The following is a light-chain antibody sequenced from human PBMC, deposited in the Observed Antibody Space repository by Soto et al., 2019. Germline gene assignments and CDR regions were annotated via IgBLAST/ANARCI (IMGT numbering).Light chain of an antibody. Sequence: EIVLTQSPGTLSLSPVERATLSCRASQSVAKNYIAWYQQKPGQAPRLLIHGASSRAPDIHDRFSGSGSGTDFTLTISRMEPEDFALYSCQQYATAPLTCGGRTKVEIK. CDR2: GAS. J-gene: IGKJ4*01. CDR1: QSVAKNY. V-gene: IGKV3-20*01. CDR3: QQYATAPLT.